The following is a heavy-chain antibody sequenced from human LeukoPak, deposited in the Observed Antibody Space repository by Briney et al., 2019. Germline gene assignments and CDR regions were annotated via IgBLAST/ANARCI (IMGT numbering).Heavy chain of an antibody. D-gene: IGHD6-13*01. Sequence: SQTLSLTCAISGDSVSSKSVAWNWIRQSPSRGLEWLGRTYYRSQWYNDYAVSVKSRITINPDTSKNQFSPQLNFVTPEDTAVYYCARDQWQQLVERGSFDPWGQGTLVTVSS. V-gene: IGHV6-1*01. CDR2: TYYRSQWYN. J-gene: IGHJ5*02. CDR3: ARDQWQQLVERGSFDP. CDR1: GDSVSSKSVA.